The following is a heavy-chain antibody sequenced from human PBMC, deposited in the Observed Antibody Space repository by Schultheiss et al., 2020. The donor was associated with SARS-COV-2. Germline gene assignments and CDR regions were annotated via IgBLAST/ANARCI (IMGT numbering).Heavy chain of an antibody. V-gene: IGHV3-9*01. J-gene: IGHJ3*02. D-gene: IGHD3-22*01. CDR1: GFTFDDYA. CDR2: ISWNSGSI. CDR3: ARHYYDSSGPSDAFDI. Sequence: GGSLRLSCAASGFTFDDYAMHWVRQAPGKGLEWVSGISWNSGSIGYADSVKGRFTISRDNSKNTLYLQMNSLRAEDTAVYYCARHYYDSSGPSDAFDIWGQGTMVTVSS.